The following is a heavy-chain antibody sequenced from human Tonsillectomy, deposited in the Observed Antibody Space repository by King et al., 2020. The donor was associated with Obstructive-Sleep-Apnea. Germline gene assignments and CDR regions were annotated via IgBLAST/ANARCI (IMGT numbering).Heavy chain of an antibody. V-gene: IGHV4-39*07. D-gene: IGHD3-10*01. Sequence: RLQESGPGLVKPSETLSLTCTVSGGSISSSSYYWGWIRQPPGKGLEWIGSIYYSGSTYYNPSLKSRVTISVDTSKNQFSLKLSSVTAADTAVYYCARDLNLARGADDYWGQGTLVTVSS. CDR1: GGSISSSSYY. J-gene: IGHJ4*02. CDR3: ARDLNLARGADDY. CDR2: IYYSGST.